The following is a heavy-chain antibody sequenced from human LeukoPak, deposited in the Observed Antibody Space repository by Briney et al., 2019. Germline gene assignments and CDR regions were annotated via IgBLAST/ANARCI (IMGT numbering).Heavy chain of an antibody. CDR2: ISAYNGNT. CDR3: ARDRRDGVVVVPAAYTNWFDP. J-gene: IGHJ5*02. V-gene: IGHV1-18*01. CDR1: GYTFTSYG. Sequence: ASVKVSCKASGYTFTSYGISWVRQAPGQGLEWMGWISAYNGNTNYAQKPQGRVTMTTDTSTSTAYMELRSLRSDDTAVYYCARDRRDGVVVVPAAYTNWFDPWGQGTLVTVSS. D-gene: IGHD2-2*01.